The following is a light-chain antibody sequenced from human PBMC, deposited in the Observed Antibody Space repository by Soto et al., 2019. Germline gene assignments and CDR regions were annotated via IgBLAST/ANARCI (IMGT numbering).Light chain of an antibody. CDR1: SEDVGGYNY. Sequence: QSALTQPASVSGSPGQSISISCSGTSEDVGGYNYVSWYQHHPGKAPKLLISEVSNRPSGLSNRFSASKSGSTASLTISGLRAEDEADYYCSSYTSSSTLVFGTGTKLTVL. V-gene: IGLV2-14*01. CDR3: SSYTSSSTLV. J-gene: IGLJ1*01. CDR2: EVS.